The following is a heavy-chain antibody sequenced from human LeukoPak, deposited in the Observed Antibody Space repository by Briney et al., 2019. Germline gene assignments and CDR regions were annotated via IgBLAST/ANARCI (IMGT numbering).Heavy chain of an antibody. J-gene: IGHJ4*02. Sequence: GGSLRLSCAASGFTFSSYAMHWVRQAPGKGLEWVAVISYDGSNKYYADSVKGRFTISRDNSKNTLYLQMNSLRAEDTAVYYCARDWYDSSGYYRPFDYWGQGALVTVSS. CDR1: GFTFSSYA. D-gene: IGHD3-22*01. CDR2: ISYDGSNK. CDR3: ARDWYDSSGYYRPFDY. V-gene: IGHV3-30-3*01.